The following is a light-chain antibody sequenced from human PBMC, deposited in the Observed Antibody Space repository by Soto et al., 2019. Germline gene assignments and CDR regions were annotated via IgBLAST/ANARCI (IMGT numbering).Light chain of an antibody. CDR1: QSVSSN. V-gene: IGKV3-15*01. J-gene: IGKJ1*01. CDR2: GAS. Sequence: EIVMTQSPATLSVSPGERATLSCRASQSVSSNLAWYQQKPGQAPRLLLYGASTRATGIPARFSGSGSGTEFTLTFSSLQSEDFAVYYCQQYNNWPQTFGQGTKVEIK. CDR3: QQYNNWPQT.